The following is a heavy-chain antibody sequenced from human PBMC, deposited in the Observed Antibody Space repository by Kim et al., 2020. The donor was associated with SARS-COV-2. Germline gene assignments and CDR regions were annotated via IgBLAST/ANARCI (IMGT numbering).Heavy chain of an antibody. D-gene: IGHD3-22*01. CDR2: ISGSGGST. Sequence: GGSLRLSCAASGFTFSSYAMSWVRQAPGKGLEWVSAISGSGGSTYYADSVKGRFTISRDNSKNTLYLQMNSLRAEDTAVYYCAKGTPMIVVVITTLSFDYWGLGALVTVSS. CDR1: GFTFSSYA. CDR3: AKGTPMIVVVITTLSFDY. V-gene: IGHV3-23*01. J-gene: IGHJ4*02.